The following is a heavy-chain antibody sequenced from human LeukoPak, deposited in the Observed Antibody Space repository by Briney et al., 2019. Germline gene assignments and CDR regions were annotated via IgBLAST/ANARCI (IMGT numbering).Heavy chain of an antibody. CDR2: IASDGSST. D-gene: IGHD4-23*01. CDR1: GFTFSSYR. J-gene: IGHJ4*02. CDR3: ARGRPHGNDY. Sequence: GGSLRLSCAASGFTFSSYRKNWVRHAPGKGLVWVSRIASDGSSTTYADSVKGRFSISRDNAKNTLYLQMNSLRVEDTAVYYCARGRPHGNDYWGQGTLVTVSS. V-gene: IGHV3-74*01.